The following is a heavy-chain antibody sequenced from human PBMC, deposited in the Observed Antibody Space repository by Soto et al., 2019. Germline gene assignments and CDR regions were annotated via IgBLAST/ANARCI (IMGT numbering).Heavy chain of an antibody. D-gene: IGHD5-12*01. CDR2: INHSGST. Sequence: QVQLQQWGAGLLKPSETLSLTCAVYGGSFSGYYWSWIRQPPGKGLEWIGEINHSGSTNYNPSLKSRVTISVDTSKNQFSLKLSSVTAADTAVYYCARAHSGYDVFDYWGQGTLVTVSS. CDR1: GGSFSGYY. V-gene: IGHV4-34*01. J-gene: IGHJ4*02. CDR3: ARAHSGYDVFDY.